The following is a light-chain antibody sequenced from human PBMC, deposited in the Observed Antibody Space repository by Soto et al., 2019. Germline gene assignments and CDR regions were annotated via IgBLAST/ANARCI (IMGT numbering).Light chain of an antibody. CDR3: SSYTSSSTLVL. J-gene: IGLJ3*02. Sequence: QSVLTQPASVSGSPGQSITISCTGTSSDVGGYNYVAWYQQHPGKAPKLMIYAVNNRPSGVSDRFSGSKSGNTASLTISGLQAEDEADYYCSSYTSSSTLVLFGGGTKLTVL. CDR2: AVN. CDR1: SSDVGGYNY. V-gene: IGLV2-14*01.